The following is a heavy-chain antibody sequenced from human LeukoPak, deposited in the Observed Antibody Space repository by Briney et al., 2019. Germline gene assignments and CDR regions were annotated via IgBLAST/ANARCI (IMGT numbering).Heavy chain of an antibody. CDR1: GGTFSSYA. V-gene: IGHV1-69*13. J-gene: IGHJ6*02. Sequence: SVKVSCKASGGTFSSYAISWVRQAPGQGLEWMGGIIPIFGTANYAQKFQGRVTITADESTSTAYMELSSLRSEDTAVYYCARSDEGDYGDYSGMDIWGQGTTVTVSS. CDR3: ARSDEGDYGDYSGMDI. D-gene: IGHD4-17*01. CDR2: IIPIFGTA.